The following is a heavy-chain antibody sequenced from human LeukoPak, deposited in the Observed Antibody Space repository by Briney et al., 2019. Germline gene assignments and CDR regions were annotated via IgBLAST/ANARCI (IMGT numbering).Heavy chain of an antibody. CDR2: ISSSSSTI. Sequence: GGSLRLSCAASGFTFSSYSMNWVRQAPGKGLEWVSYISSSSSTIYYAASVKGRFTISRDNAKNSLYLQMNSLRAEDTAIYYCARDIGYWGQGTLVTVSS. CDR3: ARDIGY. V-gene: IGHV3-48*01. CDR1: GFTFSSYS. J-gene: IGHJ4*02.